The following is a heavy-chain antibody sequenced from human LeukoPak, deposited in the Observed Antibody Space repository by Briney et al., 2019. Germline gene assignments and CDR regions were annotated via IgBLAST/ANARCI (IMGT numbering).Heavy chain of an antibody. CDR1: GGLVSVYM. CDR2: IYYSGST. CDR3: ARYRYSYFDY. D-gene: IGHD1-26*01. J-gene: IGHJ4*02. V-gene: IGHV4-59*02. Sequence: SETLSLTCVERGGLVSVYMSCSGSQPPGKGLEWIGYIYYSGSTNYNPSLKSRVTISVDRSKNQISLKLSSVTAADTALYYCARYRYSYFDYWGQGTLVTVSS.